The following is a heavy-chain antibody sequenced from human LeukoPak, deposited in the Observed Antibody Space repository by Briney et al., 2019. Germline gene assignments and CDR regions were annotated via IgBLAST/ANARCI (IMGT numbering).Heavy chain of an antibody. CDR1: GGSNSSGDYY. J-gene: IGHJ4*02. CDR2: IYYSGST. V-gene: IGHV4-30-4*01. Sequence: SESLSLTCTVSGGSNSSGDYYWSWIRQPPGKGLEWIGYIYYSGSTNYNPSLKSRVTISVDTSKNQFSLKLSSVTAADTAVYYCARRVYSSSKGLYYFDYWGQGTLVTVSS. D-gene: IGHD6-6*01. CDR3: ARRVYSSSKGLYYFDY.